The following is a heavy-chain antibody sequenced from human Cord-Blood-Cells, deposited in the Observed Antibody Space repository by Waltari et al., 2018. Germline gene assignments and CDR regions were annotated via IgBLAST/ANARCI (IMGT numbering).Heavy chain of an antibody. CDR3: ARRAFYYYDSSGYYY. J-gene: IGHJ4*02. D-gene: IGHD3-22*01. CDR2: INHSGST. V-gene: IGHV4-34*01. Sequence: QVQLQQWGAGLLKPSENLSLTCAVYGGSFSGYYWSWIRQPPGKWLEWIWEINHSGSTNYNPSLKSRVTISVDTSKNQFSLKLSSVTAADTAVYYCARRAFYYYDSSGYYYWGQGTLVTVSS. CDR1: GGSFSGYY.